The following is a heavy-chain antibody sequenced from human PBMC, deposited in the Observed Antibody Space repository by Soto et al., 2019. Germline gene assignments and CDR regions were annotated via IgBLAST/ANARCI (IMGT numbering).Heavy chain of an antibody. CDR3: ARGGRWLDFHS. V-gene: IGHV3-7*01. CDR2: IMPDGNKK. CDR1: AFDFGGSW. Sequence: EVQLVESGGGLVQPGESLRLSCAPSAFDFGGSWMSWVRQAPGKGLEWVAKIMPDGNKKYYVDSVKGRFTISRDNTKNSLVLQMNSLRAEDTAVYYCARGGRWLDFHSWGQGTLVTVSS. J-gene: IGHJ4*02. D-gene: IGHD6-19*01.